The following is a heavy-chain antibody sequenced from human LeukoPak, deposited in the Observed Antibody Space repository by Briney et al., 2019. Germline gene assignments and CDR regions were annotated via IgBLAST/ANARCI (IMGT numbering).Heavy chain of an antibody. J-gene: IGHJ6*02. CDR3: ARGVPRPEEWYQLLLGGLTYYYYGMDV. CDR2: IGTAGDT. D-gene: IGHD2-2*01. CDR1: GFTFSSYD. V-gene: IGHV3-13*01. Sequence: HPGGSLRLSCAASGFTFSSYDMHWVRQATGKGLEWVSAIGTAGDTYYPGSVKGRFTISRENAKNSLYLQMNSLRAGDTAVYYCARGVPRPEEWYQLLLGGLTYYYYGMDVWGQGTTVTVSS.